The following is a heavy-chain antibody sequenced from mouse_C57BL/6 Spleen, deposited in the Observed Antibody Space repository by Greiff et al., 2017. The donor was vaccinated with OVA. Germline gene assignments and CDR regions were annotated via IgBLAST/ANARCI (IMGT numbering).Heavy chain of an antibody. CDR3: ARVLYGSSYDAMDY. CDR1: GYTFTSYW. CDR2: IDPSDSET. V-gene: IGHV1-52*01. J-gene: IGHJ4*01. Sequence: VQLQQPGAELVRPGSSVQLSCKASGYTFTSYWMHLVKQRPIQGLEWIGNIDPSDSETHYNQKFKDKATLTVDKSSSTAYMQLSSLTSEDSAVYYCARVLYGSSYDAMDYWGQGTSVTVSS. D-gene: IGHD1-1*01.